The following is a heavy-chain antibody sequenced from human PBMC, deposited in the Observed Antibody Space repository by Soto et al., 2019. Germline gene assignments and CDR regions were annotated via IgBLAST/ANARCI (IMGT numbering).Heavy chain of an antibody. CDR2: ISSSSSPI. CDR3: EVASTSRSLDFDL. CDR1: GFTFSSYS. Sequence: EVQLVESGGGLVQPGGSLRLSCAASGFTFSSYSMNWVRRAPGKGLEWVSDISSSSSPIYYADGVKGRFTISRDNAKNSLYLEMNSLRVEDTAVYYCEVASTSRSLDFDLWGRGTLFTVSS. V-gene: IGHV3-48*01. J-gene: IGHJ2*01. D-gene: IGHD2-2*01.